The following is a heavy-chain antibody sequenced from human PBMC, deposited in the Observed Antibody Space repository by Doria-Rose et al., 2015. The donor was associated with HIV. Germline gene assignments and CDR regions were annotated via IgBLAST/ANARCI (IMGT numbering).Heavy chain of an antibody. CDR1: GVSLSSPGMG. D-gene: IGHD6-13*01. CDR3: ARIKSSRWYHKYYFDF. Sequence: QITLKESGPVLVKPTETLTPTCTVSGVSLSSPGMGVSWIRQPPGKALEWLANIFSDDERSYETSLKSRLTISRGTSKSQVVITMTDMNPVDTATYYCARIKSSRWYHKYYFDFWGQGTLVIVSA. V-gene: IGHV2-26*01. J-gene: IGHJ4*02. CDR2: IFSDDER.